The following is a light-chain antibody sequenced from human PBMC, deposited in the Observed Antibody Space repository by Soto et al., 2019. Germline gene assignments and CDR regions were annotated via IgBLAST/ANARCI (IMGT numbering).Light chain of an antibody. Sequence: DIVMTQSPVSLAVTPGEPASISCRSSLSLLHSNRYNYLDWYLQRPGQSPQLLIYLASSRAPGVPDRFNGSGSGTHFTLTISKVEADDVGIYFCMQCLEPPLTFGGGTKVEIK. J-gene: IGKJ4*01. CDR3: MQCLEPPLT. V-gene: IGKV2-28*01. CDR1: LSLLHSNRYNY. CDR2: LAS.